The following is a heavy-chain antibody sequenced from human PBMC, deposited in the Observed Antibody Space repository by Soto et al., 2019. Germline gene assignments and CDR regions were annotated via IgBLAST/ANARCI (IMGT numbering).Heavy chain of an antibody. Sequence: GGSLRLSCAASGFIFSSYVMHWVRQAPGKGLEWVAVISYDGDNKYYADSVKGRFTISIDNSKNTLFLQMNSLRAEDTAVYYCARDGPGIRVDGYFEYWGQGTLVTVSS. CDR3: ARDGPGIRVDGYFEY. CDR1: GFIFSSYV. CDR2: ISYDGDNK. V-gene: IGHV3-30-3*01. D-gene: IGHD6-19*01. J-gene: IGHJ4*02.